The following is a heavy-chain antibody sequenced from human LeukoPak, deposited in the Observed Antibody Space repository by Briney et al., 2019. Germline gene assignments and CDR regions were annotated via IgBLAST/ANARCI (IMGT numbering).Heavy chain of an antibody. V-gene: IGHV4-4*02. CDR3: ARGARSAY. J-gene: IGHJ4*02. Sequence: PSGTLSLTCAVSGGSISSSNWWSWVRQPPGKGLEWIGEINHSGSTNYNPSLKSRVTISVDTSKNQFSLKLSSVTAADTAVYYCARGARSAYWGQGTLVTVSS. CDR1: GGSISSSNW. CDR2: INHSGST.